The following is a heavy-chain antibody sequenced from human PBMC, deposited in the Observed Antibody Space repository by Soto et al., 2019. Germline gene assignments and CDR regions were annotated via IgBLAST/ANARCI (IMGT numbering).Heavy chain of an antibody. Sequence: QVQLVQSGAEVKKPGSSVKVSCKASGGTFSSYAISWVRQAPGQGLEWLGGLIPIFGTANSAQKFQGRVTITADESTSTAYMELSSLRSEDTAVYYCARDSMSITMVRGGFDYWGQGTLVTVSS. CDR1: GGTFSSYA. CDR2: LIPIFGTA. D-gene: IGHD3-10*01. CDR3: ARDSMSITMVRGGFDY. V-gene: IGHV1-69*01. J-gene: IGHJ4*02.